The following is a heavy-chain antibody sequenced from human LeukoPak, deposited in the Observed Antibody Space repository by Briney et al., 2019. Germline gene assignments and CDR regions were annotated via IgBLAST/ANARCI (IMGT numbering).Heavy chain of an antibody. CDR2: IYSGGST. CDR1: GFTVSSNY. D-gene: IGHD3-3*01. J-gene: IGHJ4*02. CDR3: ASHFTIFGVVIIPYHFDF. Sequence: GGSLRLSCAASGFTVSSNYMSWVRLAPGKGLEWVSVIYSGGSTYYADSVKGRFTISRDNSKNTRYLQMNSLRAEDTAVYYCASHFTIFGVVIIPYHFDFWGQGTQVTVSS. V-gene: IGHV3-66*04.